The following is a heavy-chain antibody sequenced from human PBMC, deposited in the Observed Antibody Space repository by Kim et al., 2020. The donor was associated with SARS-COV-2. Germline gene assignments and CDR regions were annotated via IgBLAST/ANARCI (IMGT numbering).Heavy chain of an antibody. Sequence: SETLSLTCTVSGGSVSSGSYYWSWIRQPPGKGLEWIGYIYYSGSTNYNPSLKSRVTISVDTSKNQFSLKLSSVTAADTAVYYCAREPPYGDYVDYWGQGTLVTVSS. V-gene: IGHV4-61*01. CDR2: IYYSGST. D-gene: IGHD4-17*01. CDR3: AREPPYGDYVDY. J-gene: IGHJ4*02. CDR1: GGSVSSGSYY.